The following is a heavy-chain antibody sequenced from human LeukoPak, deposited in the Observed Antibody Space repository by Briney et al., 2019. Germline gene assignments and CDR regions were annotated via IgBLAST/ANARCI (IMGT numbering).Heavy chain of an antibody. CDR2: IRNKAKGYTT. CDR3: ARGFNGLDSKVGEN. Sequence: GGSLRLSCAVSGFTFSDHYMDWVRQAPGKGLEWVGRIRNKAKGYTTEYAAPVKGRSTISRDDSKNSLYLQMNSLKTEDTAVYYCARGFNGLDSKVGENWGQGTLVTVSS. CDR1: GFTFSDHY. J-gene: IGHJ4*02. V-gene: IGHV3-72*01. D-gene: IGHD1-26*01.